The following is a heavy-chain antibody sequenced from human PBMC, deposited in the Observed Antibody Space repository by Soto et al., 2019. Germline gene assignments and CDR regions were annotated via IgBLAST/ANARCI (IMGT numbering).Heavy chain of an antibody. J-gene: IGHJ4*02. Sequence: QVQLVESGGGVVQPGRSLRLSCAASGFDFSRYGMHWVRQAPGKGLEWVAIIWYDGSQKYYADSVKGRLTVSRDNSKKTLFLEMNSLSAEDTAVYYCAGERSEATIALGHWGQGTLVTVSS. CDR3: AGERSEATIALGH. CDR1: GFDFSRYG. D-gene: IGHD5-12*01. CDR2: IWYDGSQK. V-gene: IGHV3-33*01.